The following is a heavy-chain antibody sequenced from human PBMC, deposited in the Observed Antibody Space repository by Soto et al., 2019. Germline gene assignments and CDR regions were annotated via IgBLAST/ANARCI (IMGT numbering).Heavy chain of an antibody. Sequence: SETLSLTCSVSGDSINSRYSSWIRQPPGKGLEWIGYIDYVGSTNYAPSLQSRVTMSVDTSKNQVSLKLRYVTAADTAVYYCVRQRGNYFDFWGQGTMVTVYS. CDR1: GDSINSRY. J-gene: IGHJ4*02. CDR2: IDYVGST. D-gene: IGHD3-10*01. V-gene: IGHV4-59*11. CDR3: VRQRGNYFDF.